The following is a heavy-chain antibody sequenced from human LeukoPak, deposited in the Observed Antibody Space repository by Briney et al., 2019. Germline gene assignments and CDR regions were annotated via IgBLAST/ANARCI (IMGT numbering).Heavy chain of an antibody. CDR3: AAVLWFGEAEGYAFDI. Sequence: SETLSLTCTVSGGSISSYYWSWIRQPPGKGLKWIGYIYYSGSTNYNPSLKSRVTISVDTSKNQFSLKLSSVTAADTAVYYCAAVLWFGEAEGYAFDIWGQGTMVTVSS. D-gene: IGHD3-10*01. CDR2: IYYSGST. V-gene: IGHV4-59*01. J-gene: IGHJ3*02. CDR1: GGSISSYY.